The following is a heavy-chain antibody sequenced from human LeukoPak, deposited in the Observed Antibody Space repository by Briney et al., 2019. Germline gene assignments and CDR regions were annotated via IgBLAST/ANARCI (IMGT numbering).Heavy chain of an antibody. V-gene: IGHV3-53*01. D-gene: IGHD6-13*01. Sequence: PGGSLRLSCAASGFTVSSNYMSWVRQAPGKGLEWVSVIYSGGSTYYADPVKGRFTISRDNSKNTLYLQMYSLRAEDTAVYYCARPAWDSSSQYYYYGMDVWGQGTTVTVSS. CDR3: ARPAWDSSSQYYYYGMDV. J-gene: IGHJ6*02. CDR1: GFTVSSNY. CDR2: IYSGGST.